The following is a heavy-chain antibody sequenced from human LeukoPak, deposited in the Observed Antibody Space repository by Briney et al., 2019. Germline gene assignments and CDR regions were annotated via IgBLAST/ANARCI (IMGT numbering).Heavy chain of an antibody. J-gene: IGHJ4*02. CDR2: ISSSGTTI. V-gene: IGHV3-48*03. CDR1: GFTFDGYG. CDR3: ATWYAADH. Sequence: HPGGSLRLSCAASGFTFDGYGMGWVRQAPGKGLEWISYISSSGTTIYYADSVKGRFTISRDNAKNSLYLQMNSLRAEDTAVYYCATWYAADHWGQGTLVTVSS. D-gene: IGHD6-13*01.